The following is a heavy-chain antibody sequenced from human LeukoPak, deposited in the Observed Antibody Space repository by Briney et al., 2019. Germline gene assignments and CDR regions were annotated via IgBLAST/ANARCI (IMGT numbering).Heavy chain of an antibody. D-gene: IGHD2-2*01. CDR3: ASATKDIVVVPAASNWFDP. Sequence: SETLSLTCAVYGGSFSGYYWSWIRQPPGKGLEWIGEINHSGSTNYNPSLKSRVTIPVDTSKNQFSLKLSSVTAADTAVYYCASATKDIVVVPAASNWFDPWGQGTLVTVSS. V-gene: IGHV4-34*01. CDR2: INHSGST. CDR1: GGSFSGYY. J-gene: IGHJ5*02.